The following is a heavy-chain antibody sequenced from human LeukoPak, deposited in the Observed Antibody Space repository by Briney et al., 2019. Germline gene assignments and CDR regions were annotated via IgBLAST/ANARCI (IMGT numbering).Heavy chain of an antibody. J-gene: IGHJ4*02. CDR1: GGSFSGYY. CDR2: INHSGST. D-gene: IGHD3-3*01. V-gene: IGHV4-34*01. CDR3: ARGGYDFLDY. Sequence: SETLSLTCAVYGGSFSGYYWSWIRQPPGKGLEWIGEINHSGSTNYNPSLKSRVTISVDTSKNQFSLKLSSVTAADTAVYYCARGGYDFLDYWGQGTLVTASS.